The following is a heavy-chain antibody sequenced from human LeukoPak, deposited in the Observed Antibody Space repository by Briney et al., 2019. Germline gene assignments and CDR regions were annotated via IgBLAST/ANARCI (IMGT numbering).Heavy chain of an antibody. CDR3: ARESIAVAGAPFDY. CDR2: ISSGSTI. CDR1: GFTFSK. D-gene: IGHD6-19*01. Sequence: GGSLRLSCAASGFTFSKMSWVRQAPGKGLEWVSYISSGSTIYDADSVKGRFTISRDNAKNSLYLQMNSLRAEDTAVYYCARESIAVAGAPFDYWGQGTLVTVSS. J-gene: IGHJ4*02. V-gene: IGHV3-48*03.